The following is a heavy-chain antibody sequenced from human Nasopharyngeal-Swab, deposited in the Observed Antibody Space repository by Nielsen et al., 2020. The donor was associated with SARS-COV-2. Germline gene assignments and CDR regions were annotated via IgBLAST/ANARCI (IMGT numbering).Heavy chain of an antibody. CDR3: ARFSRYGKRSPYGMDV. CDR2: ISGSGGST. J-gene: IGHJ6*02. CDR1: GFTFSSYA. Sequence: GESLKISCAASGFTFSSYAMSWVRQAPGKGLKWVSAISGSGGSTYYADSVKGRFTISRDNSKNTLYLQMNSLRAEDTAVYYCARFSRYGKRSPYGMDVWGQGTTVTVSS. V-gene: IGHV3-23*01. D-gene: IGHD5-18*01.